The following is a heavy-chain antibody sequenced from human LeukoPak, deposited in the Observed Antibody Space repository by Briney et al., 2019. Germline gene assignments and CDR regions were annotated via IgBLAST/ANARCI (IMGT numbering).Heavy chain of an antibody. CDR3: ARAGYSNYCPDY. CDR1: GFTFSSYS. CDR2: ISSSSSYI. Sequence: GGSLRLSCAASGFTFSSYSMNWVRQAPGKGLEWVSSISSSSSYIYYADSVKGRFTISRDNAKNSLYLQMNSLRAEDTAVYYCARAGYSNYCPDYWGQGTLVTISS. J-gene: IGHJ4*02. D-gene: IGHD4-11*01. V-gene: IGHV3-21*01.